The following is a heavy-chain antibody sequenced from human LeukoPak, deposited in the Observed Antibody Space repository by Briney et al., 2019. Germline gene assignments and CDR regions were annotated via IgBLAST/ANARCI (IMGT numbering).Heavy chain of an antibody. CDR2: IDYSGSTNYNSGST. V-gene: IGHV4-59*01. J-gene: IGHJ4*02. D-gene: IGHD6-13*01. Sequence: LSETLSLTCTVSGGSINTYYWSWIRQPPGEGLEWIGYIDYSGSTNYNSGSTNYNPSLKSRVTISVDTSKNQFSLRLSSVTAADTAVYYCARIESGGYSRTWGQGTLVTVSS. CDR1: GGSINTYY. CDR3: ARIESGGYSRT.